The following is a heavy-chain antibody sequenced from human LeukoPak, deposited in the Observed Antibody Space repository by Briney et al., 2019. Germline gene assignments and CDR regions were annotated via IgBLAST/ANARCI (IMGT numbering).Heavy chain of an antibody. CDR2: VGLDGAST. CDR3: AKGIDTTGYYPFDY. J-gene: IGHJ4*02. V-gene: IGHV3-23*01. CDR1: GFTFSNYA. D-gene: IGHD3-9*01. Sequence: PGGSLRLSCAASGFTFSNYAMSWVRQAPGKGLEWVSAVGLDGASTFYADSVRGRFTISRDNSKNTLYLRLNSLRAEDTAVYYCAKGIDTTGYYPFDYWGQGTLVTVSS.